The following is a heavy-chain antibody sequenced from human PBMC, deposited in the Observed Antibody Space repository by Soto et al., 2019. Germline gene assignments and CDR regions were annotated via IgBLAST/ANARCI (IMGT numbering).Heavy chain of an antibody. D-gene: IGHD6-13*01. V-gene: IGHV5-51*01. CDR3: ARKDIAGNSVDF. Sequence: GESLKISCKASGYSFTTYWIGWVRQMPGKGLEWMGIIYPGDSDTRYSPSFQGQVTISADKSISTAYLQWSSLKATDSAMFYCARKDIAGNSVDFWGQGTLVTVSS. CDR1: GYSFTTYW. CDR2: IYPGDSDT. J-gene: IGHJ4*02.